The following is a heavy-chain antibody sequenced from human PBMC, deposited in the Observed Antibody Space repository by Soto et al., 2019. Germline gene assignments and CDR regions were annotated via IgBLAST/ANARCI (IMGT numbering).Heavy chain of an antibody. CDR3: ARVGREYYFDY. CDR2: IIPIFGTA. CDR1: GGTFSSYA. V-gene: IGHV1-69*01. Sequence: QVQLVQSGAEVKKPGSSVKVSCKASGGTFSSYAISWVRQAPGQGLEWMGGIIPIFGTANYAQKFQGRVTITADESTSTDYMELSSLRAEDTAVYYCARVGREYYFDYWGQGTLVTVSS. D-gene: IGHD3-10*01. J-gene: IGHJ4*02.